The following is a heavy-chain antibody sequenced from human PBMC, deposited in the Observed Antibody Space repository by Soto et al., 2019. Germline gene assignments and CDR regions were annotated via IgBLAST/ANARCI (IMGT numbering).Heavy chain of an antibody. CDR2: IYYSGST. CDR3: ARDRMYYDLLTGPFRFHGMDV. J-gene: IGHJ6*02. CDR1: GGSISSGGYY. V-gene: IGHV4-31*03. Sequence: SLTCTVSGGSISSGGYYWSWIRQHPGKGLEWIGYIYYSGSTYYNPSLKSRVTISVDTSKNQFSLKLSSVTAADTAVYYCARDRMYYDLLTGPFRFHGMDVWGQGTTVTVSS. D-gene: IGHD3-9*01.